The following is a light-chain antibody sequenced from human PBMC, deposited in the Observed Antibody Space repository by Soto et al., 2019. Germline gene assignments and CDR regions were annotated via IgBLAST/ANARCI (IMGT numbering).Light chain of an antibody. CDR1: RSNIGSNT. CDR2: SNN. J-gene: IGLJ2*01. CDR3: AAWDDSLNGHVV. V-gene: IGLV1-44*01. Sequence: QSVLSQPPSASGTPGQRVTISCSGSRSNIGSNTVNWYQQLPGTAPKLLIYSNNQRPSGVPDRFSGSKSGTSASLAVRGLPSEDGADYYCAAWDDSLNGHVVFGGGTKLTVL.